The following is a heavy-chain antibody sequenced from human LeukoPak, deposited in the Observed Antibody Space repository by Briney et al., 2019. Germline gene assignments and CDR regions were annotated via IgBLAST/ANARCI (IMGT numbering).Heavy chain of an antibody. Sequence: GRSLRLSCAASGFTFSSYGMHWVRQAPGKGLEWVAVISYDGSNKYYADSVKGRFTISRDNSKNTLYLQMNSLRAEDTAVYYCAKVGGSYSDYYYYYMDVWGKGTTVTVSS. V-gene: IGHV3-30*18. CDR3: AKVGGSYSDYYYYYMDV. J-gene: IGHJ6*03. CDR2: ISYDGSNK. CDR1: GFTFSSYG. D-gene: IGHD1-26*01.